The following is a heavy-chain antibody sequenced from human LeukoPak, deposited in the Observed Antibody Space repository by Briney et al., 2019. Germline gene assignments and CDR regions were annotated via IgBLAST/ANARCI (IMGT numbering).Heavy chain of an antibody. CDR1: EFSVGSNY. CDR3: AKPVLLWFGELDYFDY. D-gene: IGHD3-10*01. J-gene: IGHJ4*02. V-gene: IGHV3-20*04. CDR2: INWSSGSI. Sequence: GGSLRLSCAASEFSVGSNYMTWVRQAPGKGLEWVSGINWSSGSIGYADSVKGRFTISRDNAKNSLYLQMSSLRAEDTAVYYCAKPVLLWFGELDYFDYWGQGTLVTVSS.